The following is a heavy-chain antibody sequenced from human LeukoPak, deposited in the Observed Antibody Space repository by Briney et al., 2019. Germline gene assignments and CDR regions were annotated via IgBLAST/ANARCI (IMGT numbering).Heavy chain of an antibody. CDR2: INWNGGST. CDR1: GFTFDDYG. D-gene: IGHD4-17*01. J-gene: IGHJ4*02. Sequence: GGSLRLSCAASGFTFDDYGMSWVRQAPGKGLEWVSGINWNGGSTGYADSVKGRFTISRDNAKNSLYLQMNSLRAEDTVLYHCARDLDYGLDYWGQRTLVTVSS. CDR3: ARDLDYGLDY. V-gene: IGHV3-20*01.